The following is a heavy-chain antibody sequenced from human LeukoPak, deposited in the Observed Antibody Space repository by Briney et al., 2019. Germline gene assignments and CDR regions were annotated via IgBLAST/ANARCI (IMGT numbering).Heavy chain of an antibody. Sequence: GGSLRLSCTASRFYFSTYDMNWVRQVPGKGLEWVSYIDSSASATYYAGSVQGRFTISRDNAKNSLYLQMRSLRVEDTAFYYCASAHGGSGYDRPFDYWGQGTLVTVSS. CDR3: ASAHGGSGYDRPFDY. V-gene: IGHV3-48*03. D-gene: IGHD5-12*01. CDR2: IDSSASAT. CDR1: RFYFSTYD. J-gene: IGHJ4*02.